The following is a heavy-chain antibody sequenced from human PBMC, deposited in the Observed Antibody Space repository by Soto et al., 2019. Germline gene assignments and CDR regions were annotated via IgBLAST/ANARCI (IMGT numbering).Heavy chain of an antibody. Sequence: EVQVLESGGGLVQPVGSLRLSYAASGFTFSSHVMNWVRQAPGKGLEWVAAIRGGGGTTYYGDAVEGRFTMSRDNSKNTLYLQMNSLRADNTAVYYCARGPRAPPPHDYGMDVWGQGTTVTVSS. CDR2: IRGGGGTT. V-gene: IGHV3-23*01. J-gene: IGHJ6*02. CDR3: ARGPRAPPPHDYGMDV. CDR1: GFTFSSHV.